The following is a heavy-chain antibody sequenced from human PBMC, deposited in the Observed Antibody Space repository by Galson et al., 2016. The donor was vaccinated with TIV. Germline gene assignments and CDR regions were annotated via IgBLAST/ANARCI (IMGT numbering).Heavy chain of an antibody. CDR1: GYNFISFW. J-gene: IGHJ6*02. CDR3: ARHGYDFWNGQDYFFYGMDV. V-gene: IGHV5-51*01. Sequence: QSGAEVKKPGESLKISCKASGYNFISFWIGWVRQRPGKGLEWMGIIFPGDSDTTYSPSFRGQVTMSVDKSINTAYLQWNSLKASDTAIYYCARHGYDFWNGQDYFFYGMDVWGQGTTVTVSS. CDR2: IFPGDSDT. D-gene: IGHD3-3*01.